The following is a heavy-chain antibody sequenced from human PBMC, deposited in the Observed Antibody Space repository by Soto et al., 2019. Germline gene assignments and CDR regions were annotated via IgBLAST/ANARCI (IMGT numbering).Heavy chain of an antibody. CDR1: GFTFSDYY. V-gene: IGHV3-11*01. CDR2: ISSSGSTI. D-gene: IGHD6-6*01. CDR3: AREKAARRLIHYYYYMDV. Sequence: QVQLVESGGGLVKPGGSLRLSCAASGFTFSDYYMSWIRQAPGKGLEWVSYISSSGSTIYYADSVKGRFTISRYNARNSLYLQMNSLRAEDTAVYYCAREKAARRLIHYYYYMDVWGKGTTVTVSS. J-gene: IGHJ6*03.